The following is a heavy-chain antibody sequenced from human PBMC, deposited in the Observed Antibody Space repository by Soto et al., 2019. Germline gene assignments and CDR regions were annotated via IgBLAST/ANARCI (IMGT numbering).Heavy chain of an antibody. CDR2: TTYSGGRT. CDR3: AKGLIPSNGGTNFDY. J-gene: IGHJ4*02. CDR1: GFTFSNYA. Sequence: GGSLRLSCAACGFTFSNYAMSWVRQAPGKGLKWVPSTTYSGGRTDYADSVKGRFTASRDNSENMLYLQMNSLRADDTAVYFCAKGLIPSNGGTNFDYWGQGALVTVSS. V-gene: IGHV3-23*01. D-gene: IGHD2-8*01.